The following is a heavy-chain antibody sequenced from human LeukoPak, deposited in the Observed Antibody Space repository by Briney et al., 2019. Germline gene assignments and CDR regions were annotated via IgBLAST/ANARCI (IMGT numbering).Heavy chain of an antibody. CDR3: ARESSGDFRFQIDY. CDR2: VSSSSSYT. Sequence: GGSLRLSCAASGFTFSYYYMSWIRQAPGKGLEGVSYVSSSSSYTNYADSVKGRFTISRDNAKNSLYLQMNRPRAEDTAVYYCARESSGDFRFQIDYWGQGTLVTVSS. CDR1: GFTFSYYY. D-gene: IGHD6-19*01. V-gene: IGHV3-11*06. J-gene: IGHJ4*02.